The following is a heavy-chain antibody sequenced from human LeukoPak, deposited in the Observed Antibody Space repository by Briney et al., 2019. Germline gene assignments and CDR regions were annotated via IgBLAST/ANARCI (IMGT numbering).Heavy chain of an antibody. J-gene: IGHJ4*02. CDR3: ARGKRGLGSGSYYNFVTFDY. CDR1: GFTFSSYD. CDR2: IGTAGDT. Sequence: GGSLRLSCAASGFTFSSYDMHWVRQATGKGLEWVSAIGTAGDTYYPGSVKGRFTISRENAKNSLYLQMNSLRAGDTAVYYCARGKRGLGSGSYYNFVTFDYWGQGTLVTVSS. V-gene: IGHV3-13*01. D-gene: IGHD3-10*01.